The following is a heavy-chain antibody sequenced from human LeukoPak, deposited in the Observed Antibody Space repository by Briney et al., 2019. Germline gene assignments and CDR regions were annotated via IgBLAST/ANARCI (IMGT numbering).Heavy chain of an antibody. CDR3: AKDQVYDYATRGDGGMDV. Sequence: GRSLRLSCAASGFTFDDYAIHWVRQAPGKGLEWVSGISWNSGSITYADSVKGRFTISRDNAKNSLYLQMNSLRAEDTALYYCAKDQVYDYATRGDGGMDVWGQGTTVTVSS. CDR2: ISWNSGSI. J-gene: IGHJ6*02. V-gene: IGHV3-9*01. CDR1: GFTFDDYA. D-gene: IGHD3-16*01.